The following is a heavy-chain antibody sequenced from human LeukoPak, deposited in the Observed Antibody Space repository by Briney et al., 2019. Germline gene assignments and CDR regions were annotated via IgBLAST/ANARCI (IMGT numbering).Heavy chain of an antibody. Sequence: GGSLRLSCAASGFTFSSYSMNWVRQAPGKGLEWVSSISSSSSYIYYADSVKGRFTISRDNAKSSLYLQMNSLRAEDTAVYYCARGITMIVVAQDDAFDIWGQGTMVTVSS. CDR1: GFTFSSYS. V-gene: IGHV3-21*01. J-gene: IGHJ3*02. CDR3: ARGITMIVVAQDDAFDI. D-gene: IGHD3-22*01. CDR2: ISSSSSYI.